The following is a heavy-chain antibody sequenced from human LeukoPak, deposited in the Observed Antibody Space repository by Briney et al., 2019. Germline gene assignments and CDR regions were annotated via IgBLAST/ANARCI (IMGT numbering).Heavy chain of an antibody. CDR2: ISGSGGNT. CDR3: AKALTLGYSSGWLDWFLDL. V-gene: IGHV3-23*01. CDR1: GFTFSNYA. Sequence: GGSLRLSCAASGFTFSNYAMSWVRQAPGKGLECISAISGSGGNTYYADSVNGRFTISRDNSKKTQYLQMSSLRAEDTAVYFCAKALTLGYSSGWLDWFLDLWGRRTVVTVSS. D-gene: IGHD6-19*01. J-gene: IGHJ2*01.